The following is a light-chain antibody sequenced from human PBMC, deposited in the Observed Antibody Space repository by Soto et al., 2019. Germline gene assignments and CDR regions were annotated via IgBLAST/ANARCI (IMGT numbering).Light chain of an antibody. V-gene: IGLV2-14*01. CDR2: EVS. CDR3: SSYTSSSTYV. CDR1: SSDVGGYNY. Sequence: QSALAQPASVSGSPGQSITISCTGTSSDVGGYNYVSWYQQNPGKAPKLMIYEVSNRPSGASNRFSGSKSGNTASLTISGLQAEDEADYYCSSYTSSSTYVFGTGTKVTVL. J-gene: IGLJ1*01.